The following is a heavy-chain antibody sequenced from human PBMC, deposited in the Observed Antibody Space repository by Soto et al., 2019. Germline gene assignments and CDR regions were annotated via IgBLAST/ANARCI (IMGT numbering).Heavy chain of an antibody. J-gene: IGHJ4*02. CDR2: INSDGSST. Sequence: EVQLVESGGALVQPGGSLRVSCAASGFTFSSYWMHWVRQAPGKGLVWVSRINSDGSSTNYADFVKGRFAISRDNAKNTLYLQMNSLRVEDTAVYYCSRVGGSTWHWGQGTLVTVSS. D-gene: IGHD1-26*01. CDR3: SRVGGSTWH. V-gene: IGHV3-74*01. CDR1: GFTFSSYW.